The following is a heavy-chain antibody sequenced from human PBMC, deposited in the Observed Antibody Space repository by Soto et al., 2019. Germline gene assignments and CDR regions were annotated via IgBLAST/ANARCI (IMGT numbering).Heavy chain of an antibody. V-gene: IGHV4-31*03. CDR1: GGSISRGGYF. CDR2: IDYSGST. J-gene: IGHJ3*02. Sequence: QVQLQESGPGLVKPSQTLALTCTVSGGSISRGGYFWSWIRQHPGKGLEWIGDIDYSGSTYSNPSLKSRVTISVDTSKNQFPLKLRSGTAADTAVYYCARDILLWFGELPPRAHDAFDIWGQGTMVTVSS. D-gene: IGHD3-10*01. CDR3: ARDILLWFGELPPRAHDAFDI.